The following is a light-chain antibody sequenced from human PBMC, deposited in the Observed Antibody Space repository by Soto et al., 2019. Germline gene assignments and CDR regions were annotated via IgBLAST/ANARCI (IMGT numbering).Light chain of an antibody. CDR3: QQYGSSPPLT. CDR1: QSVSSNY. CDR2: GAS. V-gene: IGKV3-20*01. J-gene: IGKJ2*01. Sequence: EIVLTQSPGTLSLSPGERATLSCRASQSVSSNYLAWYQQKPGQAPRLLIYGASNRATGIPDRFSGSGSGTGFTLTISRLEPEDFAVYFCQQYGSSPPLTFGQGTKVEIK.